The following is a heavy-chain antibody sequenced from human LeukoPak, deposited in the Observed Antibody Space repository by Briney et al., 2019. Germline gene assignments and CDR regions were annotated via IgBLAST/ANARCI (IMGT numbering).Heavy chain of an antibody. V-gene: IGHV5-51*01. CDR2: IYPGDSDT. CDR1: GYSFTSYW. Sequence: KHGESLKISCKGSGYSFTSYWIGWVRQMPGKGLEWMGIIYPGDSDTRYSPSFQGQVTISADKSISTAYLQWSSLKASDTAMYYCARFVVARSNTNWFDPWGQGTLVTVSS. D-gene: IGHD2-2*01. CDR3: ARFVVARSNTNWFDP. J-gene: IGHJ5*02.